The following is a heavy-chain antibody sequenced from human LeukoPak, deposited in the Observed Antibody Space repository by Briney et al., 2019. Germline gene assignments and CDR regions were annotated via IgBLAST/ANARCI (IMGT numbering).Heavy chain of an antibody. CDR1: GFTFSNYA. Sequence: GGSLRLSCAASGFTFSNYAMSWVRQAPGKGLEWVSVISGSGDSTYYADSVKGRFTISRDNSKNTLYLQMSSLGAEDTAVYYCIKQWLYLGAFDIWGQGTMVTVSS. J-gene: IGHJ3*02. CDR2: ISGSGDST. CDR3: IKQWLYLGAFDI. V-gene: IGHV3-23*01. D-gene: IGHD6-19*01.